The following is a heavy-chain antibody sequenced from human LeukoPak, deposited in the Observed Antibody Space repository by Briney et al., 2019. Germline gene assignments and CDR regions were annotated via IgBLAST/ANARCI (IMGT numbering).Heavy chain of an antibody. Sequence: ASVKVSCKASGYTFTSYGISWVRQAPGQGLEWMGWISAYNGNTNYAQKLQGRVTMTTDTSTSTAYMELRSLRSDDTAVYYCARGVWGSYSATHFDYWGQGTLVTVSS. CDR2: ISAYNGNT. D-gene: IGHD3-16*01. V-gene: IGHV1-18*01. CDR3: ARGVWGSYSATHFDY. CDR1: GYTFTSYG. J-gene: IGHJ4*02.